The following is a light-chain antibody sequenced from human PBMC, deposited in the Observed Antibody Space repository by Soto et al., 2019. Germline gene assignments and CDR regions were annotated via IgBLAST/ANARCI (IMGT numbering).Light chain of an antibody. CDR2: GAA. CDR3: QQYNNRWT. CDR1: QSVSSN. V-gene: IGKV3-15*01. J-gene: IGKJ1*01. Sequence: EIVMTQSPATLSVSPGERATLSCRASQSVSSNLAWYQQKPGQAPRFLIYGAATRAAGIPARFSGSGSGREFTLNISSLQSEDFGVYYCQQYNNRWTFGQGTKVDIK.